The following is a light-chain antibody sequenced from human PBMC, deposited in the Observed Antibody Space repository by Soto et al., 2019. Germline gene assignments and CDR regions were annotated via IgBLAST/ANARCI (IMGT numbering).Light chain of an antibody. Sequence: EIVMTQSPATLSVSPGERATLSCRASQSISSKLGWYQQRPGQAPRLLIYGASTRATGIPARFSGSGSGTEFTPTISSLQSEDSAVYYCQQYNSWTTITFGQGTRLEIK. CDR3: QQYNSWTTIT. J-gene: IGKJ5*01. CDR2: GAS. CDR1: QSISSK. V-gene: IGKV3-15*01.